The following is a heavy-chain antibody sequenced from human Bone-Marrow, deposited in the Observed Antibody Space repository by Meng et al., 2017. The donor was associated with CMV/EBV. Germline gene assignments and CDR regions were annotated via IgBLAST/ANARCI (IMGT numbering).Heavy chain of an antibody. CDR2: INHSGST. J-gene: IGHJ3*02. D-gene: IGHD1-26*01. CDR1: GGSFSGYY. Sequence: SETLSLTCAVYGGSFSGYYWSWIRQPPGKGLEWIGEINHSGSTNYNPSLKSRVTISVDTSKNQFSLKLSSVTAADTAVYYCVGVGISNDAFDIWGQGTMVTVSS. V-gene: IGHV4-34*01. CDR3: VGVGISNDAFDI.